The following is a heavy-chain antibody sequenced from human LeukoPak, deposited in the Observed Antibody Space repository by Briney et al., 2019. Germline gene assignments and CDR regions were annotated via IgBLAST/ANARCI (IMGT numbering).Heavy chain of an antibody. CDR2: IHYSGTA. CDR1: GGPISTSYYY. V-gene: IGHV4-39*01. Sequence: SETLSLTCTVSGGPISTSYYYWGWIPQPPGKGLEWIGGIHYSGTAYYKPSLASRVAISVDTSKNQFSLSLSSVTAADTAVYYCARRDDGNAYVDHWGQGTLVTVSS. D-gene: IGHD4-23*01. J-gene: IGHJ4*02. CDR3: ARRDDGNAYVDH.